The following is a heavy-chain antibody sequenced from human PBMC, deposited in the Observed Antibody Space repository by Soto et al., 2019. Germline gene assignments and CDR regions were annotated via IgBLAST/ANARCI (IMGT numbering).Heavy chain of an antibody. D-gene: IGHD3-10*01. CDR2: IYYSGST. Sequence: PSETLSLTCTVSGGSISSYYWSWIRQPPGKGLEWIGYIYYSGSTNYNPSLKSRVTISVDTSKNQFSLKLSSVTAADTAVYYCAREGLYGSGSYVPGLRTYGMDVWGQGTTVTVSS. CDR3: AREGLYGSGSYVPGLRTYGMDV. CDR1: GGSISSYY. J-gene: IGHJ6*02. V-gene: IGHV4-59*01.